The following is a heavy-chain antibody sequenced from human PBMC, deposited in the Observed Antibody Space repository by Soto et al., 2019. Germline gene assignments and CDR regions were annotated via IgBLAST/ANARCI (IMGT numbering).Heavy chain of an antibody. J-gene: IGHJ4*02. V-gene: IGHV3-33*01. D-gene: IGHD1-26*01. CDR1: GFTFSSCG. CDR2: IWYDGSNK. CDR3: ATSIVGATFDY. Sequence: GGSLRLSCAASGFTFSSCGMHWVRQAPGKGLEWVAVIWYDGSNKYYADSLKGRFTISRDNSKNTLYLQMNSLRAEDTAVYYCATSIVGATFDYWGQGTLVTVSS.